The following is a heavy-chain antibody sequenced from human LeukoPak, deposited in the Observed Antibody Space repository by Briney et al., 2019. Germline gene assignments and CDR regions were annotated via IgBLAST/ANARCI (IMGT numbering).Heavy chain of an antibody. CDR2: IYYSGGT. J-gene: IGHJ4*02. D-gene: IGHD4-17*01. CDR3: ARSYDDYPFDY. CDR1: GDSVRSYY. Sequence: SETLSLTCTVSGDSVRSYYWNWIRQPPGKGLGWIGQIYYSGGTNYNPSLQSRVIISVDASKNQFSLQLTSVTAADTAVYYCARSYDDYPFDYWGQGALVTVSS. V-gene: IGHV4-59*02.